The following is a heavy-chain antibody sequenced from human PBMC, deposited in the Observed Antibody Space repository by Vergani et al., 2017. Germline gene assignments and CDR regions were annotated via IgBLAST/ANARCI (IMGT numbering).Heavy chain of an antibody. Sequence: EVQLLESGGGLVQPGGSLRLSCAASGFTFSSYAMSWVRQAPGKGLEWVSAISGSGGSTYYADSVKGRFTISRDDSKSIAYLQMNSLKTEDTAVYYCTRVGRDGYNYLIDYWGQGTLVTVSS. CDR1: GFTFSSYA. CDR2: ISGSGGST. CDR3: TRVGRDGYNYLIDY. V-gene: IGHV3-23*01. D-gene: IGHD5-24*01. J-gene: IGHJ4*02.